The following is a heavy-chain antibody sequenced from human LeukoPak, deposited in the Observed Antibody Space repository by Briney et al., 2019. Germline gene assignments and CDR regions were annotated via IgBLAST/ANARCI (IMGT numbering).Heavy chain of an antibody. CDR3: ARRPRRGGSPPSDNWFDP. CDR2: IYPGDSDT. J-gene: IGHJ5*02. Sequence: GESLKISCKGSGYIFTGYWIGWGRQMPGKGLEWMGIIYPGDSDTRYSPSFQGQGTISADKAISTAYLQWSSLKASDTAMYYCARRPRRGGSPPSDNWFDPWGQGTLVTVSS. D-gene: IGHD3-16*01. CDR1: GYIFTGYW. V-gene: IGHV5-51*01.